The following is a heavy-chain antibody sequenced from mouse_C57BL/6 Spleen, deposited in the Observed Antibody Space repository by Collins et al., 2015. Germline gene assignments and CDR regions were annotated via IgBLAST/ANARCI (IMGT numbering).Heavy chain of an antibody. Sequence: TFTEYTIHWVKQRSGQGLEWIGWFYPGSGSIKYNEKFKDKATLTADKSSSTVYMELSRLTSEDSAVYFCARHEERAYYSLFAYWGQGTLVTVSA. CDR3: ARHEERAYYSLFAY. V-gene: IGHV1-62-2*01. CDR1: TFTEYT. CDR2: FYPGSGSI. D-gene: IGHD2-12*01. J-gene: IGHJ3*01.